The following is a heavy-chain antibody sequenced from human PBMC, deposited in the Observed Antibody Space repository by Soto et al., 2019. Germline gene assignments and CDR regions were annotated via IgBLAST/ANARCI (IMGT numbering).Heavy chain of an antibody. CDR1: GGSITSSSHF. CDR2: VYNSGST. V-gene: IGHV4-61*05. CDR3: ARYRREAVAGYTLDN. Sequence: PSETLSLTCSASGGSITSSSHFWGWVRQPPGKGLEWIGYVYNSGSTNYNPSLKSRVTISEDTSKSQFSLKVNSMTAADTAVYYCARYRREAVAGYTLDNWGQGILVTVSS. J-gene: IGHJ4*02. D-gene: IGHD6-13*01.